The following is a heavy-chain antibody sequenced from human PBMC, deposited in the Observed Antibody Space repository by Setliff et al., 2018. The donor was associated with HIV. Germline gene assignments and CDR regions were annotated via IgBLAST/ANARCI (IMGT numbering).Heavy chain of an antibody. V-gene: IGHV3-21*01. D-gene: IGHD1-20*01. CDR1: GFTFSSFA. CDR3: ARDLRYPGVS. CDR2: ISNSSDSRYI. Sequence: LRLSCAASGFTFSSFAMNWVRQAPGKGLECVSGISNSSDSRYIYYADSLKGRFTVSRDNAKNSLYLQMNSLRAEDTAVYYCARDLRYPGVSWGQGTLVTVSS. J-gene: IGHJ5*02.